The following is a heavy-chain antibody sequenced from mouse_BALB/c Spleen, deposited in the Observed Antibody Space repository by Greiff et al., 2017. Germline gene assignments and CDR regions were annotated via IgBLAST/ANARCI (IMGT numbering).Heavy chain of an antibody. CDR3: ARWRRLRYFDV. J-gene: IGHJ1*01. V-gene: IGHV1-9*01. CDR1: GYTFSSYW. CDR2: ILPGSGST. Sequence: QVQLQQSGAELMKPGASVKISCKATGYTFSSYWIEWVKQRPGHGLERIGEILPGSGSTNYNEKFKGKATFTADTSSNTAYMQLSSLTSEDSAVYYCARWRRLRYFDVWGAGTTVTVSS. D-gene: IGHD1-2*01.